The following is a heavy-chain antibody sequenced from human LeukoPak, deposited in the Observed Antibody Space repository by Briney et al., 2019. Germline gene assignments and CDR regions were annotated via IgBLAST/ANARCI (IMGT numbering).Heavy chain of an antibody. CDR3: AMGGDYYDSSGPFDY. V-gene: IGHV3-23*01. CDR2: ISGGGGST. CDR1: GFSFSSYA. J-gene: IGHJ4*02. Sequence: GGSLRLSCAASGFSFSSYAMSWVRQAPGKGLEWVSAISGGGGSTYYADSVKGRFTISRDNSKNTLYLQMNSLRAEDTAVYYCAMGGDYYDSSGPFDYWGQGTLVTVSS. D-gene: IGHD3-22*01.